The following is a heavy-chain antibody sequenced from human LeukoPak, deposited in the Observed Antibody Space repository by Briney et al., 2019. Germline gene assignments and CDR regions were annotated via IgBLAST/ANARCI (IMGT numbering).Heavy chain of an antibody. Sequence: SETLSLTCAVYGGSFSGYYWSWIRQPPGKGPEWIGEINHSGSTNYNPSLKSRVTISVDTSKNQFSLKLSSVTAADTAVYYCARGRTVEMATIMGGPTYFDYWGQGTLVTVSS. J-gene: IGHJ4*02. CDR1: GGSFSGYY. CDR3: ARGRTVEMATIMGGPTYFDY. CDR2: INHSGST. D-gene: IGHD5-24*01. V-gene: IGHV4-34*01.